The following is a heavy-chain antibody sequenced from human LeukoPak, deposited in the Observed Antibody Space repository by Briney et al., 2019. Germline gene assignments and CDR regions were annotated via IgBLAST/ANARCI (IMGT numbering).Heavy chain of an antibody. CDR2: ISFDGSKK. CDR1: GFTFSSYE. V-gene: IGHV3-30*04. CDR3: ARGGSGWYGRFDY. Sequence: GGSLRLSCAASGFTFSSYEMHWVRQAPGKGLEWVAVISFDGSKKYHADCVMGSFTISRDTSKNTLYLQMKSLRAEDTAVYYCARGGSGWYGRFDYWGRGTLVTVSS. J-gene: IGHJ4*02. D-gene: IGHD6-19*01.